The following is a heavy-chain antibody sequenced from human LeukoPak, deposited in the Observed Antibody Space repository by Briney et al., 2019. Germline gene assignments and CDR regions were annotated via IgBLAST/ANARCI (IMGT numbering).Heavy chain of an antibody. D-gene: IGHD2-8*01. CDR3: ARTPFAAAQTVGVYNWFDP. CDR2: ISGSGDNT. CDR1: GFSFRTYG. J-gene: IGHJ5*02. V-gene: IGHV3-23*01. Sequence: GGTLRLSCAASGFSFRTYGMSWVRQAPGKRLEWVSGISGSGDNTHNADFVKGRFTISRDNSKNTLYLQMNSLRAEDTAVYYCARTPFAAAQTVGVYNWFDPWGQGTLVTVSS.